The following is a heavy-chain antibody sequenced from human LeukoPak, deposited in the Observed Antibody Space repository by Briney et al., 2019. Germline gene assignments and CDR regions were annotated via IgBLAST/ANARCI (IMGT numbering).Heavy chain of an antibody. J-gene: IGHJ4*02. D-gene: IGHD6-25*01. CDR3: ARGSSAGFMDFDY. CDR1: GFTFSSYS. V-gene: IGHV3-21*01. Sequence: PGGSLRLSCAASGFTFSSYSMNWVRQAPGKGLEWVSSISSSSSYIYYADSVKGRFTISRDNAKNSLYRQMNSLRAEDTAVYYCARGSSAGFMDFDYWGQGTLVTVSS. CDR2: ISSSSSYI.